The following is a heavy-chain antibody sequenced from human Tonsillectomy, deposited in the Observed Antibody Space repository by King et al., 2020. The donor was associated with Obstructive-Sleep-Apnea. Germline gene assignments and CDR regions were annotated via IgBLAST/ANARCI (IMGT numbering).Heavy chain of an antibody. J-gene: IGHJ4*02. V-gene: IGHV3-9*01. D-gene: IGHD6-19*01. CDR2: INWNSGRR. Sequence: VQLVESGGGLVQPGRSLRLSCAASGFNFDDYAMHWVRQVPGKGLEWFSGINWNSGRRGYADSVKGRFTVSRDNAKNSLHLQMNSLRAEDTALYYCAKDLSSGWYRGCDYWGQGTLVTVSS. CDR1: GFNFDDYA. CDR3: AKDLSSGWYRGCDY.